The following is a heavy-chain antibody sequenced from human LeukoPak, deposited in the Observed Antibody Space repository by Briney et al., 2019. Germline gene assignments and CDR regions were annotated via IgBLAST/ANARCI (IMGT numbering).Heavy chain of an antibody. CDR1: GYSLTSGYY. CDR2: IYHSGST. J-gene: IGHJ4*02. D-gene: IGHD3-10*01. Sequence: SETLSLTCTVSGYSLTSGYYWGWIRQPPGKGLEWIGSIYHSGSTFYNPSLKSRVTISVDKSKNQFSLKLSSVTAADTAVYYCARYPRYGSGSYYDYWGQGTLVTVSS. V-gene: IGHV4-38-2*02. CDR3: ARYPRYGSGSYYDY.